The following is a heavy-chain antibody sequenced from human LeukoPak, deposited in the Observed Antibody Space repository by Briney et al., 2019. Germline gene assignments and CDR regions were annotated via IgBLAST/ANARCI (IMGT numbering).Heavy chain of an antibody. CDR3: ARSGSGRYLWFDP. CDR1: GYTFTGYW. J-gene: IGHJ5*02. Sequence: ASVKVSCKAFGYTFTGYWMHWVRQAPGQGPEWMGVISPSGGSTIYAQKFKGRVTLTRDMSTSTDYMELSSLRSEDTAVYYCARSGSGRYLWFDPWGQGTLVTVSS. CDR2: ISPSGGST. V-gene: IGHV1-46*01. D-gene: IGHD3-10*01.